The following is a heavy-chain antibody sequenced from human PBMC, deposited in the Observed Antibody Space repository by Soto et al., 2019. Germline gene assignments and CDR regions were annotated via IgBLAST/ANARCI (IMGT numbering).Heavy chain of an antibody. CDR3: ARASQYCSSTSCSPDAFDI. CDR2: IYYSGST. Sequence: QVQLQESGPGLVKPSQTLSLTCTVSGGSISSGDYYWSWIRQPPGKGLEWIGYIYYSGSTYYNPSLNSQVTISVDTSKHQFSLKLSSVTAADTAVYYCARASQYCSSTSCSPDAFDIWGQGTMVTVSS. D-gene: IGHD2-2*01. CDR1: GGSISSGDYY. J-gene: IGHJ3*02. V-gene: IGHV4-30-4*01.